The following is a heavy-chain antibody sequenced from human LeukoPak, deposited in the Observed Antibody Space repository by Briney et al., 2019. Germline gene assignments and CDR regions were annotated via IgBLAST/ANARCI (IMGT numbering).Heavy chain of an antibody. CDR2: IVVGSGNT. CDR1: GFTFTSSA. Sequence: GASVKVSCKASGFTFTSSAMQWVRQARGQRLEWIGWIVVGSGNTNYAQKFQERVTITRDMSTSTAYMELSSLRSEDTAVYYCAAGSYPWGPWYFDLWGRGTLVTVSS. D-gene: IGHD3-16*01. V-gene: IGHV1-58*02. CDR3: AAGSYPWGPWYFDL. J-gene: IGHJ2*01.